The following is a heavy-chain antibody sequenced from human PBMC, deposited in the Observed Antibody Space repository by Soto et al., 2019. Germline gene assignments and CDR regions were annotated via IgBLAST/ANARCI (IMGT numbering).Heavy chain of an antibody. CDR3: ARGKSSTSGPFEY. J-gene: IGHJ4*02. CDR1: GFTFSDYY. V-gene: IGHV3-11*01. D-gene: IGHD6-6*01. Sequence: LRLSCAASGFTFSDYYISWIRQAPGKGLEWLSYISNSGSATYYADSVKGRFTISRDNAKNSLYLQVNSLRGEDAAVYYCARGKSSTSGPFEYWGQGTLVTVSS. CDR2: ISNSGSAT.